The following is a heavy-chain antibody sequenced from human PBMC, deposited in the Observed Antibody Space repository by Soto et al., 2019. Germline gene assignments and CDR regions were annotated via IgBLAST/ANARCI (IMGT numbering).Heavy chain of an antibody. CDR3: ARDRVGGVRGVGPRNYYYYYGMDV. J-gene: IGHJ6*02. D-gene: IGHD3-10*01. Sequence: PGGSLRLSCAASGFTFSSYWMHWVRQAPGKGLVWVSRINSDGSSTSYADSVKGRFTISRDNAKNTLYLQMNSLRAEDTAVYYCARDRVGGVRGVGPRNYYYYYGMDVWGQGTTVTVSS. CDR1: GFTFSSYW. V-gene: IGHV3-74*01. CDR2: INSDGSST.